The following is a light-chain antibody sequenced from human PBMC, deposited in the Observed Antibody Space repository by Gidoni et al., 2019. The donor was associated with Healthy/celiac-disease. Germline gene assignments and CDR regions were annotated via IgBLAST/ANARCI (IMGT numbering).Light chain of an antibody. V-gene: IGKV3-15*01. J-gene: IGKJ4*01. CDR3: QQYNNWPLT. Sequence: EIVMTQSPATLSVSPGERATRSSRASQSVSSNLAWYQQNPGPAPRLLISGASTRATGIHARFSGSASWTEFTLTISRLQSEDFAFYYCQQYNNWPLTFGGGTKVEIK. CDR2: GAS. CDR1: QSVSSN.